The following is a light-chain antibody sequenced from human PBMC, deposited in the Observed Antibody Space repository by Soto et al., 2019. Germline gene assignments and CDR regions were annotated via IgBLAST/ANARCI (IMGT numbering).Light chain of an antibody. CDR2: LNSDGSH. V-gene: IGLV4-69*01. CDR3: QTWGTGIWV. CDR1: SGHSSYA. Sequence: QPVLTQSPSASASLGASVKLTCTLSSGHSSYAIAWHQQQPEKGPRYLMKLNSDGSHSKGDGIPDRFSGSSSGAERYLTISSLKSEDEADYYCQTWGTGIWVFGGGTKVTVL. J-gene: IGLJ3*02.